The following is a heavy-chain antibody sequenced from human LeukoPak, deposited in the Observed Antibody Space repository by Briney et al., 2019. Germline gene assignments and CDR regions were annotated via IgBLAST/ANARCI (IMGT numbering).Heavy chain of an antibody. CDR1: GGSFRGYY. Sequence: SETLSLTCAVYGGSFRGYYWSWIRQPPGKGLEWIGEINHSGSTNYNPSLKSRVTISVDTSKNQFSLKLSSVTAADTAVYYCARGCGYCSGGSRGAFDIWGQGTMVTVSS. J-gene: IGHJ3*02. D-gene: IGHD2-15*01. CDR2: INHSGST. CDR3: ARGCGYCSGGSRGAFDI. V-gene: IGHV4-34*01.